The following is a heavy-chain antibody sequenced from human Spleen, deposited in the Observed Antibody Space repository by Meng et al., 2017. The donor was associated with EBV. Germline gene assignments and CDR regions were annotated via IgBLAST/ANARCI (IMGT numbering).Heavy chain of an antibody. D-gene: IGHD2-21*01. CDR1: GYTLTELP. J-gene: IGHJ4*02. CDR3: ATDGAYFD. Sequence: VYLVQGGAEVKKPGDSVKVSCKVSGYTLTELPMHWVRQAPGKGLEWMGGFDPVDGETIYAQKFQGRVTMTEDTSTDTAYMELSRLTSEDTAVYYCATDGAYFDWGQGTLVTVSS. CDR2: FDPVDGET. V-gene: IGHV1-24*01.